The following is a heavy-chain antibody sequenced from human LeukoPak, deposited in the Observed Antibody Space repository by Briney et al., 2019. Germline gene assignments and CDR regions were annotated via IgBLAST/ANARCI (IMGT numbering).Heavy chain of an antibody. Sequence: PGGSLRLSCAASGFTFDDYAMHWVRQAPGKGLEWVSGISWNSGSIGYADSVKGRFTISRDNAKNSLYLQMNSLRAEDMALYYCAKAQYSGSLADAFDIWGQGTMVTVSS. CDR2: ISWNSGSI. V-gene: IGHV3-9*03. D-gene: IGHD1-26*01. CDR1: GFTFDDYA. CDR3: AKAQYSGSLADAFDI. J-gene: IGHJ3*02.